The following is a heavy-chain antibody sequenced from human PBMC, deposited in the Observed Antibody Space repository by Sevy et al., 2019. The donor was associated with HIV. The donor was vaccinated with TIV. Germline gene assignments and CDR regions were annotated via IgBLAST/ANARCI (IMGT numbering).Heavy chain of an antibody. J-gene: IGHJ5*02. D-gene: IGHD5-12*01. CDR3: ARPVGYAAS. CDR1: GYDFANNW. CDR2: IYPGDSDT. Sequence: GESLKISCRASGYDFANNWIGWVRQMPGEGLEWMGIIYPGDSDTRYTPSFEGRVTISADKSVNTAYLQWSSLKAPDTATYYCARPVGYAASWGQGTLFTVSS. V-gene: IGHV5-51*01.